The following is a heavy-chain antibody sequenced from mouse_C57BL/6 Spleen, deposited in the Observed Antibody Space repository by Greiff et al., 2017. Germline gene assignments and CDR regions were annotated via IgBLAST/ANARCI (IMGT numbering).Heavy chain of an antibody. CDR2: ISDGGSYT. V-gene: IGHV5-4*01. D-gene: IGHD2-4*01. Sequence: EVQGVESGGGLVKPGGSLKLSCAASGFTFSSYAMSWVRQTPEKRLEWVANISDGGSYTYYPDNGKGRFTISRDNTKNNMYLQMSHLKSEDTAMYYCARDRGSCYDYDAGMGYWGQGTSVTGSS. J-gene: IGHJ4*01. CDR3: ARDRGSCYDYDAGMGY. CDR1: GFTFSSYA.